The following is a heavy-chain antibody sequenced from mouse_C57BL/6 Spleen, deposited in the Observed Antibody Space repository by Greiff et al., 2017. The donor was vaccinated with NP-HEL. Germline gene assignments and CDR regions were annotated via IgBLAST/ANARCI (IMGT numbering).Heavy chain of an antibody. D-gene: IGHD2-5*01. CDR1: GYSITSGYY. Sequence: EVQRVESGPGLVKPSQSLSLTCSVTGYSITSGYYWNWIRQFPGNKLEWMGYISYDGSNNYNPSLKNRISITRDTSKNQFFLKLNSVTTEDTATYYCARVAYYSKGYFDVWGTGTTVTVSS. J-gene: IGHJ1*03. CDR3: ARVAYYSKGYFDV. V-gene: IGHV3-6*01. CDR2: ISYDGSN.